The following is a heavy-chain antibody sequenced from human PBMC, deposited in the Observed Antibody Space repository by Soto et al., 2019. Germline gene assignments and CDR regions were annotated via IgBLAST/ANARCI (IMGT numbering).Heavy chain of an antibody. CDR2: INHSGST. V-gene: IGHV4-34*01. CDR3: ARGLERVGISRTGLTAGLPTFDY. Sequence: SETLSLICAVYGGSFSGYYWSWIRQPPGKGLEWIGEINHSGSTNYNPSLKSRVTISVDTSKNQFSLKLSSVTAADTAVYYCARGLERVGISRTGLTAGLPTFDYWGQGTLVTVSS. J-gene: IGHJ4*02. D-gene: IGHD6-13*01. CDR1: GGSFSGYY.